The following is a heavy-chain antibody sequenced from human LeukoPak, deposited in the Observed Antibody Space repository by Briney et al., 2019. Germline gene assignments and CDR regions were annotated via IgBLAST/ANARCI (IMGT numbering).Heavy chain of an antibody. CDR3: ATGSSSWYHFDY. J-gene: IGHJ4*02. D-gene: IGHD6-13*01. V-gene: IGHV1-24*01. CDR1: VYTLTELS. CDR2: FDPEDGET. Sequence: ASVKVSCTVSVYTLTELSMHWVRQAPGKGLEWMGGFDPEDGETIYAQKFQGRVTMTEDTSTDTAYMEPSSLRSEDTAVYYCATGSSSWYHFDYWGQGTLVTVSS.